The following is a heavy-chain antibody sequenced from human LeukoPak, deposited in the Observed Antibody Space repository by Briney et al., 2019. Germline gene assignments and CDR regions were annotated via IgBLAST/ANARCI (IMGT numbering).Heavy chain of an antibody. CDR2: IYHSGST. CDR1: GGSISSSSYY. J-gene: IGHJ6*02. CDR3: ASPVVVPALSSPMPV. V-gene: IGHV4-39*07. D-gene: IGHD2-2*01. Sequence: SETLSLTCTVSGGSISSSSYYWGWIRQPPGKGLEWIGSIYHSGSTYYNPSLKSRVTISVDTSKNQFSLKLSSVTAADTAVYYCASPVVVPALSSPMPVWGQGTTVTVSS.